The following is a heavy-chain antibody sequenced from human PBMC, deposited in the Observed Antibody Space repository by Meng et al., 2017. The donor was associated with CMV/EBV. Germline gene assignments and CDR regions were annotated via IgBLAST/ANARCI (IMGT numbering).Heavy chain of an antibody. D-gene: IGHD6-19*01. Sequence: GESLKISCAASGFTFSSYSMNWVRQAPGKGLEGVSSISSTSSSIYNAASVKGRFTIPRDNAKNSLYLQMNILRAEDTAVYYRARCIAVAGTGFDYWGQGTLVTVSS. CDR3: ARCIAVAGTGFDY. V-gene: IGHV3-21*01. CDR2: ISSTSSSI. CDR1: GFTFSSYS. J-gene: IGHJ4*02.